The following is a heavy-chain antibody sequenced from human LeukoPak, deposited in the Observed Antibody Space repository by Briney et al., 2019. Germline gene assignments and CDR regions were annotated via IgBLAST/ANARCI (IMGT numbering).Heavy chain of an antibody. V-gene: IGHV4-4*07. Sequence: SETLSLTCTVSGGSISSYYWSWIRQPAGKGLEWIGRIYTSGSNNYNPSLKSRVTMSVDTSKNQFSLKLSSVTAADTAVYYCARDTEPYYYDSSGYSLPYYFDYWGQGTLVTVSS. CDR1: GGSISSYY. D-gene: IGHD3-22*01. J-gene: IGHJ4*02. CDR3: ARDTEPYYYDSSGYSLPYYFDY. CDR2: IYTSGSN.